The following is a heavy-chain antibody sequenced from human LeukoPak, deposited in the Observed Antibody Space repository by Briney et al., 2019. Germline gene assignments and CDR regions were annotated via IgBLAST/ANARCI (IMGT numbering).Heavy chain of an antibody. CDR1: GGSISSYY. CDR3: ARDEYSYGLSAFDI. V-gene: IGHV4-59*01. CDR2: IYYSGST. D-gene: IGHD5-18*01. J-gene: IGHJ3*02. Sequence: SETRSLTCTVSGGSISSYYCSWIRQPPGKGLEWIGYIYYSGSTNYNPSLKSRVTISVDTSKNQFSLKLSSVTAADTAVYYCARDEYSYGLSAFDIWGQGTMVTVSS.